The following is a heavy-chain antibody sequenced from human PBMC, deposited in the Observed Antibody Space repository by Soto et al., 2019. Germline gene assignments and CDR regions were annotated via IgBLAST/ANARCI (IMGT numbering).Heavy chain of an antibody. V-gene: IGHV3-33*01. D-gene: IGHD3-3*01. CDR1: GFTFSSYG. CDR2: IWYDGSNK. CDR3: ARVPTLYDFWSGYYYGMDV. Sequence: PGGSLRLSCAASGFTFSSYGMHWVRQAPGKGLEWVAVIWYDGSNKYYADSVKGRFTISRDNSKNTLYLQMNSLRAEDTAVYYCARVPTLYDFWSGYYYGMDVRGQGTTVTVSS. J-gene: IGHJ6*02.